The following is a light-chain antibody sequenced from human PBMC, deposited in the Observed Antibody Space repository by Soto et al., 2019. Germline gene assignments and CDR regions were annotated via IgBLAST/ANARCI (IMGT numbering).Light chain of an antibody. CDR2: AAS. CDR1: QSISSY. J-gene: IGKJ4*01. V-gene: IGKV1-39*01. Sequence: DIQMTQSPSSLSASVGDRVTITCRASQSISSYLNWYQQKPGKTPKILIYAASSLQSGVPSRFSGSGSGKDFTLTISSLQPEDFATYYCQQSYSTPPLTFGGGTKVEIK. CDR3: QQSYSTPPLT.